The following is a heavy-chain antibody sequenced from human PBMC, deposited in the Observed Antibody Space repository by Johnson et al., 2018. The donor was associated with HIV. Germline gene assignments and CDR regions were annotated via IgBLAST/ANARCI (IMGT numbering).Heavy chain of an antibody. V-gene: IGHV3-66*01. J-gene: IGHJ3*02. CDR3: ARGYILTGYSGVFDM. Sequence: EVQLVESGGGLVQPGGSLRLSCAASGFTVSRNYMSWVRQAPGKGLEWVPVIYSGGSTYHADYVKGRFTISRDNSKNTVYLQMHSLRGEDTAVYYCARGYILTGYSGVFDMWGQGTMVTVSS. CDR2: IYSGGST. CDR1: GFTVSRNY. D-gene: IGHD3-9*01.